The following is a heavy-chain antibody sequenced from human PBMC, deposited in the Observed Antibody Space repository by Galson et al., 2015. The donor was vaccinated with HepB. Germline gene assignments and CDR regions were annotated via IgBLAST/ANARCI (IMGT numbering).Heavy chain of an antibody. V-gene: IGHV3-11*01. Sequence: LRLSCAASGFTFSSYAMSWVRQASGKGLEWVSYISSSGSTIYYADSVKGRFTISRDNAKNSLYLQMNSLRAEDTAVYYCARWSGSDSSGYLDDAFDIWGQGTMVTVSS. CDR3: ARWSGSDSSGYLDDAFDI. J-gene: IGHJ3*02. CDR1: GFTFSSYA. CDR2: ISSSGSTI. D-gene: IGHD3-22*01.